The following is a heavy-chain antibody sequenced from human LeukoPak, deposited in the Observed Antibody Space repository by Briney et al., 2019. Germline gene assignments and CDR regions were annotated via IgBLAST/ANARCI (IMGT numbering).Heavy chain of an antibody. J-gene: IGHJ4*02. Sequence: PGGSLRLSCAASGFTFSDYYMNWIRQAPGKGLEWISYITGSDNTIYYADSVNGRFTVSRDNAKKTLYPQMSSLRAEDTAVYYCARGKAAARPFDYWGQGALVTVSS. CDR2: ITGSDNTI. V-gene: IGHV3-11*01. CDR1: GFTFSDYY. D-gene: IGHD6-13*01. CDR3: ARGKAAARPFDY.